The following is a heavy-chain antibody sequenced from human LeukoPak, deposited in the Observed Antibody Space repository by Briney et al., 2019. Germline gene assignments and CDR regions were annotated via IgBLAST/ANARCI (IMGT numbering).Heavy chain of an antibody. CDR2: ISPYNGNA. V-gene: IGHV1-18*01. CDR3: TRTVLDCKNGVCYDY. CDR1: GYTFTNYG. J-gene: IGHJ4*02. D-gene: IGHD2-8*01. Sequence: ASVKVSCKTSGYTFTNYGISWVRQAPGQGLEWMGWISPYNGNAINAQKLQGRVTVTTDTTTSTAYMELRSLRSDDTAVYYCTRTVLDCKNGVCYDYWGKGTLVTVSS.